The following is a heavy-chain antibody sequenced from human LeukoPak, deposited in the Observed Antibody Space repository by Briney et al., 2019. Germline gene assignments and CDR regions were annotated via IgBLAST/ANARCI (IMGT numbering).Heavy chain of an antibody. D-gene: IGHD3-22*01. CDR3: ARASSMIVVWFDY. CDR1: GVSIISGVYY. V-gene: IGHV4-30-4*01. Sequence: SQTLSLTCTVSGVSIISGVYYRSRVRQAPGNRLESSESIYYSGSTYYNASLKSRVTISVDTSKNQFSLKLSSVTAADTAVYYCARASSMIVVWFDYWGQGTLVTVSS. CDR2: IYYSGST. J-gene: IGHJ4*02.